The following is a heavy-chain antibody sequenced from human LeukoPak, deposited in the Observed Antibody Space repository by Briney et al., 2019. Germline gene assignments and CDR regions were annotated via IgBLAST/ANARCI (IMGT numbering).Heavy chain of an antibody. V-gene: IGHV3-74*01. Sequence: GGSLRLSCAASGFSFSSYWKHWVRHAPRKGLVWVSGINSDGSSTTYADSVKGRIAISRDNSKNTLYLQMNSLRAEDTAVYYCAKNSCSGGSCYPDAFDIWGQGTMVTVSS. CDR2: INSDGSST. D-gene: IGHD2-15*01. J-gene: IGHJ3*02. CDR1: GFSFSSYW. CDR3: AKNSCSGGSCYPDAFDI.